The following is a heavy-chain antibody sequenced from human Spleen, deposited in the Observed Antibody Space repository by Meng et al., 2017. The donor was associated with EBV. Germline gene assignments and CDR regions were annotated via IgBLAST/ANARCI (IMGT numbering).Heavy chain of an antibody. CDR3: ATDYCSGGSCYQPGD. CDR1: GGSFNCDA. V-gene: IGHV1-69*06. J-gene: IGHJ4*02. D-gene: IGHD2-15*01. Sequence: HSGVELMSPGSLVRVSRKTSGGSFNCDAISGVRQAPGQGLEWLGGLIPMFGTANYAQKFQGRVTITADKSTSTAYMELSSLRSEDTAVYYCATDYCSGGSCYQPGDWGQGTLVTVSS. CDR2: LIPMFGTA.